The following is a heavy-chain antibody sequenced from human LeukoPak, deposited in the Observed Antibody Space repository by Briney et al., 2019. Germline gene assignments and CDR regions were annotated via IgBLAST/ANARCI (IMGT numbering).Heavy chain of an antibody. J-gene: IGHJ4*02. V-gene: IGHV3-48*01. CDR3: GALMTTVSDFDY. Sequence: GGFLRLSCAASGFTLSGHSLNWIRQAPGKGLEWVSYIGSGNTIGHYADSVKGRFTISRDNADNSLYLEMNSLRVEDTAVYYCGALMTTVSDFDYWGQGTLVTVSS. D-gene: IGHD4-17*01. CDR1: GFTLSGHS. CDR2: IGSGNTIG.